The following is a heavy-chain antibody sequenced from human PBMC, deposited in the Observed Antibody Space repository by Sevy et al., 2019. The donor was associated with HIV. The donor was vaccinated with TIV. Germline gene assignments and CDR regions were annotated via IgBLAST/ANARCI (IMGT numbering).Heavy chain of an antibody. J-gene: IGHJ3*02. CDR1: GYTFTSYG. D-gene: IGHD3-22*01. CDR3: ARVPTALMIVVSDAFDI. V-gene: IGHV1-18*01. CDR2: ISAYNGNT. Sequence: ASVKVSCKASGYTFTSYGISWVRQAPGQGLEWMGWISAYNGNTNYAQKLQGRVTMTTDTSTSTAYMELRSLRSDETAVYYCARVPTALMIVVSDAFDIWGQGTMVTVSS.